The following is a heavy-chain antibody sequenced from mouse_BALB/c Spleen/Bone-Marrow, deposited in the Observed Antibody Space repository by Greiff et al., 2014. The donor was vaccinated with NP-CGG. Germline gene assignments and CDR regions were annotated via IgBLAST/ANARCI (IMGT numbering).Heavy chain of an antibody. CDR1: GYTFTSYW. V-gene: IGHV1S127*01. CDR3: TRDAMDY. Sequence: VQLQQSGAELVKPGASVKMSCKASGYTFTSYWMHWVRQRPGQGLEWIGVIDPSDSYTSYIQKFKGKATLTVDTSSSTAYMQLSSLTSEDSAVYYFTRDAMDYWGKGTPVPVPS. J-gene: IGHJ4*01. CDR2: IDPSDSYT.